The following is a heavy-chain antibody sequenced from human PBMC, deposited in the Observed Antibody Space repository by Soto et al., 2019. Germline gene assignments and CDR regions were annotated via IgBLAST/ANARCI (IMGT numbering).Heavy chain of an antibody. CDR1: GFTFSSYW. Sequence: LRLSCAASGFTFSSYWMHWVRQAPGKGLVWVSRINSDESSTSYADSVKGRFTISRDNAKNTLYLQMNSLRAEDTAVYYCARSVSDIVVVPADLYYYYYGMDVWGQGTTVTVSS. D-gene: IGHD2-2*01. V-gene: IGHV3-74*01. J-gene: IGHJ6*02. CDR2: INSDESST. CDR3: ARSVSDIVVVPADLYYYYYGMDV.